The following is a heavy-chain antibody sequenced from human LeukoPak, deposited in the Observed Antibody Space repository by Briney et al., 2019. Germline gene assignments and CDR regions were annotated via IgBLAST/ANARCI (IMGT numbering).Heavy chain of an antibody. J-gene: IGHJ6*02. CDR1: GGSFSGYD. V-gene: IGHV4-34*01. CDR3: ASSFGGLRYYYYYGMDV. D-gene: IGHD3-10*01. Sequence: SETLSLTCAVYGGSFSGYDWSWIRQHPGKGLEWIGEINHSGSTNYNPSLKSRVTISVDTSKNQFSLKLSSVTAADTAVYYCASSFGGLRYYYYYGMDVWGQGTTVTASS. CDR2: INHSGST.